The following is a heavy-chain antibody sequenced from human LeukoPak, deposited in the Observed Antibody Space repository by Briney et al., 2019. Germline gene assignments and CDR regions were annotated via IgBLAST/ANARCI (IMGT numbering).Heavy chain of an antibody. CDR3: ARIAARRHFDY. J-gene: IGHJ4*02. CDR2: INHSGST. CDR1: GGSISSYY. Sequence: PSETLSLTCTVSGGSISSYYWSWIRQPPGKGLEWIGEINHSGSTNYNPSLKSRVTISVDTSKNQFSLKLSSVTAADTAVYYCARIAARRHFDYWGQGTLVTVSS. V-gene: IGHV4-34*01. D-gene: IGHD6-6*01.